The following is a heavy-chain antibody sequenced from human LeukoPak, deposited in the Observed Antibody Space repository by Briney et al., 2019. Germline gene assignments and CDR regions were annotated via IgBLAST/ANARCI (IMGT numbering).Heavy chain of an antibody. J-gene: IGHJ4*02. D-gene: IGHD6-6*01. CDR1: GFTFSSYA. CDR2: ISYDGGNK. Sequence: QSGGSLRLSCAASGFTFSSYAMHWVRQAPGKGLEWVAVISYDGGNKYYADSVKGRFTISRDNSKNTLYLQMNSLRAEDTAVYYCAGGSSSGLFHYWGQGTRVPVSS. CDR3: AGGSSSGLFHY. V-gene: IGHV3-30*01.